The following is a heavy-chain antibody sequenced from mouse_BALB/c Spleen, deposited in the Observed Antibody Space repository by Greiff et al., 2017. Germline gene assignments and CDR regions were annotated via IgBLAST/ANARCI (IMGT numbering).Heavy chain of an antibody. CDR3: ARDYYGSSYRAMDY. Sequence: EVQLQQSGAELVKPGASVKLSCTASGFNIKDTYMHWVKQRPEQGLEWIGRIDPANGNTKYDPKFQGKATITADTSSNTAYLQLSSLTSEDTAVYYCARDYYGSSYRAMDYWGQGTSVTVSS. J-gene: IGHJ4*01. CDR2: IDPANGNT. CDR1: GFNIKDTY. V-gene: IGHV14-3*02. D-gene: IGHD1-1*01.